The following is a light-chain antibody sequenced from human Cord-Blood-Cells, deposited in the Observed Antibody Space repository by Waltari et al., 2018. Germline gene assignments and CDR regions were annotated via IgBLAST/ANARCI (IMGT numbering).Light chain of an antibody. CDR1: QRISSW. Sequence: DIQMTQSPSTLPASVGDRVTITCRASQRISSWLAWYQQKPGKAPKLLIYDASSLESGVPSRFSGSGSGTEFTLTISSLQPDDFATYYCQQYNSYSYTFGQGTKLEIK. CDR3: QQYNSYSYT. J-gene: IGKJ2*01. V-gene: IGKV1-5*01. CDR2: DAS.